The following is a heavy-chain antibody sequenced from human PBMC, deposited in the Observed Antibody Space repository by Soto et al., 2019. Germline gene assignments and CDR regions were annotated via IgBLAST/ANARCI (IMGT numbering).Heavy chain of an antibody. J-gene: IGHJ4*02. CDR3: ARGSTVAAILFDY. CDR2: FYYSGST. V-gene: IGHV4-31*03. Sequence: QVQLQESGPGLVKPSQTLSLTCTVSGDSISSGGYYWSWIRQHPGKGLEWIGYFYYSGSTYYNPSLKSRVIISVDTSKNQFSLKLSSVTAADTAVYYCARGSTVAAILFDYWGQGTLVTVSS. D-gene: IGHD2-15*01. CDR1: GDSISSGGYY.